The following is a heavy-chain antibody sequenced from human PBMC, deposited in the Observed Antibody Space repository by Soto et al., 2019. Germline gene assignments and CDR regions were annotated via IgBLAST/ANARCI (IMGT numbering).Heavy chain of an antibody. Sequence: GGSLRLSCVTSAFSLTSCSMSWVRQTPGKGLEWVSALSRSGGATYYADSVKGRFTISRDTSTNMLYLQMSNLRAEDTAIYYCAKGEMATIRNSFDPWGQGTLVTVS. D-gene: IGHD5-12*01. J-gene: IGHJ5*02. CDR1: AFSLTSCS. CDR3: AKGEMATIRNSFDP. CDR2: LSRSGGAT. V-gene: IGHV3-23*01.